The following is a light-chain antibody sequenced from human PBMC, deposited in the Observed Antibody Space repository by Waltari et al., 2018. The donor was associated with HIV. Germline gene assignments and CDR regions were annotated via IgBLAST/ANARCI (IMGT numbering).Light chain of an antibody. V-gene: IGLV1-44*01. CDR2: SNQ. Sequence: QSVLTQPPSASGTPGQRVSIPCSGTNSNIGSNNVKWYQQVPGSAPKVVIYSNQHRPSGVPDRFSGSTSGTSASLASSGVQSGEKAVYYCASWDDSLKAYIYGTGTKVTVL. J-gene: IGLJ1*01. CDR1: NSNIGSNN. CDR3: ASWDDSLKAYI.